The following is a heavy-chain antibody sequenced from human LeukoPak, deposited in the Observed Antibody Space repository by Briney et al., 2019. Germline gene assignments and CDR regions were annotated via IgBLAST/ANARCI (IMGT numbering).Heavy chain of an antibody. Sequence: ASVKVSCKASGYTFTSYGISWVRQALGQGLEWMGWISAYNGNTNYAQKLQGRVTMTTDTSTSTAYMELRSLRSDDTAVYYCARVGYDSSVYYYYGMDVWGQGTTVTVSS. CDR2: ISAYNGNT. CDR1: GYTFTSYG. J-gene: IGHJ6*02. D-gene: IGHD3-22*01. CDR3: ARVGYDSSVYYYYGMDV. V-gene: IGHV1-18*01.